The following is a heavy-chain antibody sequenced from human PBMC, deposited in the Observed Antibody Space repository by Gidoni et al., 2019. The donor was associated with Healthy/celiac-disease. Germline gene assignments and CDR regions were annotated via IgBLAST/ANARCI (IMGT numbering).Heavy chain of an antibody. CDR3: ARDLYYDILTGSPYGMDV. V-gene: IGHV3-21*01. Sequence: EVQLVESGGGLVKPGGSLRLSCEASGFTFGSYSMNWVRQAPGKGLEWVSSISSSSRYIYYADSVNSRFTISRDNAKNSLYLQMNSLRAEDTAVYYCARDLYYDILTGSPYGMDVWGQGTTVTVSS. CDR2: ISSSSRYI. J-gene: IGHJ6*02. D-gene: IGHD3-9*01. CDR1: GFTFGSYS.